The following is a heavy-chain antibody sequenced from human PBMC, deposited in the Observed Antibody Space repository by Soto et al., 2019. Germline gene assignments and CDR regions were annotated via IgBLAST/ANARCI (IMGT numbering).Heavy chain of an antibody. V-gene: IGHV1-18*01. D-gene: IGHD6-6*01. CDR3: ARFQQLIRYYYYGMDV. CDR1: GYTFTSYG. Sequence: GASVKVSCKASGYTFTSYGISWVRQAPGQGLEWMGWISAYNGNTNYAQKLQGRVTMTTDTSTSTAYMELRSLRSDDTAVYYCARFQQLIRYYYYGMDVWGQGTTVTSP. CDR2: ISAYNGNT. J-gene: IGHJ6*02.